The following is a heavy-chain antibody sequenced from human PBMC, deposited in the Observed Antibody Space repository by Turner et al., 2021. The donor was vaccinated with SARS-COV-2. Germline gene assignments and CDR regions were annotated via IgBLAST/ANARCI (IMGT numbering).Heavy chain of an antibody. D-gene: IGHD5-18*01. CDR1: GGTFSSYA. CDR2: IIPILGIT. V-gene: IGHV1-69*10. CDR3: ARDRMRIQRSPYYYYGMDV. J-gene: IGHJ6*02. Sequence: HVQLVKPAAEVKKPGSSVKVSSRAPGGTFSSYANSWVRQAPGHGLEGMEGIIPILGITNYAQKFQRRGTIIVDKATSTDYMELSSRCAEDTDVYDCARDRMRIQRSPYYYYGMDVWGQGTTVTVSS.